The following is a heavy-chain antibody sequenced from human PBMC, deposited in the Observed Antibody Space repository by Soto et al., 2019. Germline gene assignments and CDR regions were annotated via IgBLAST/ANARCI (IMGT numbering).Heavy chain of an antibody. D-gene: IGHD3-10*02. CDR2: INPDNGDT. CDR1: GYTFSNFG. J-gene: IGHJ6*03. CDR3: ARGVRVSAYLDYYMDV. Sequence: QVQLVQSGAEAKKPGASLKVSCKASGYTFSNFGVSWVRQAPGQGLEWIGWINPDNGDTNYGQKFQGRATMTTDTFTNTAYMEVRGLRSDDTAVYYCARGVRVSAYLDYYMDVWGEGTTVTVSS. V-gene: IGHV1-18*01.